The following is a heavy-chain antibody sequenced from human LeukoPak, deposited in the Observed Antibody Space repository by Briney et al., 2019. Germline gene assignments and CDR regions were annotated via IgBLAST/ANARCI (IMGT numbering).Heavy chain of an antibody. CDR2: IYHSGST. CDR3: ARGGQQFDY. D-gene: IGHD1/OR15-1a*01. V-gene: IGHV4-38-2*01. Sequence: PSETLSLTCAVSGYSISSGYYWGWIRQPLGKGLEWIGSIYHSGSTYYNPSLKSRVTISVDTSKNQFSLKLSSVTAADTAVYYCARGGQQFDYWGQGTLVTVSS. J-gene: IGHJ4*02. CDR1: GYSISSGYY.